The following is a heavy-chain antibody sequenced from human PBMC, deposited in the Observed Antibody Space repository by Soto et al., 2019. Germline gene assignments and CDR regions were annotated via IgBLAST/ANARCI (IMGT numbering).Heavy chain of an antibody. V-gene: IGHV2-5*02. CDR2: IYGDDDK. CDR3: SHFPESPGGFDY. Sequence: QITLKESGPTLVKPTQTLTLTCTFSGFSLSTSAEGVGWIRQPPGKALEWLALIYGDDDKRNSPSLRSRLTLAKDTAKNQVVLTITNMDTLDTATYYCSHFPESPGGFDYWGQETLVTVSS. D-gene: IGHD3-16*01. CDR1: GFSLSTSAEG. J-gene: IGHJ4*02.